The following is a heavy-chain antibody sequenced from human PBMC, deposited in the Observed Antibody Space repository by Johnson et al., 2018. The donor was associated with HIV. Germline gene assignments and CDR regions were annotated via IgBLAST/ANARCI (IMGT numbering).Heavy chain of an antibody. Sequence: QMLLVESGGGLVKPGGSLRLSCAASGFTFSSYAMHWVRQAPGKGLEWVAVISYDGSNKYYEDSVKGRFTISRDSSKDTLYVQMNSLRGEDTAVYYCARDGTWELHRHAFDIWGQGTMVTVSS. J-gene: IGHJ3*02. D-gene: IGHD1-26*01. V-gene: IGHV3-30*04. CDR3: ARDGTWELHRHAFDI. CDR1: GFTFSSYA. CDR2: ISYDGSNK.